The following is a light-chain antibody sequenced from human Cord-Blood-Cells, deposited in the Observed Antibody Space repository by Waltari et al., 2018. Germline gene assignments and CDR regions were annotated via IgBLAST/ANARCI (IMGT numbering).Light chain of an antibody. CDR3: SSYTSSSTWV. Sequence: QSALTQPASVSGSPGQSITISCTGTSSDVGGYYYVSWYQQHPAKAPKLMIYDVSKRPSGVSNRFSGSKSGNTASLTISGLQAEDEADYYCSSYTSSSTWVFGGGTKLTVL. CDR1: SSDVGGYYY. J-gene: IGLJ3*02. V-gene: IGLV2-14*01. CDR2: DVS.